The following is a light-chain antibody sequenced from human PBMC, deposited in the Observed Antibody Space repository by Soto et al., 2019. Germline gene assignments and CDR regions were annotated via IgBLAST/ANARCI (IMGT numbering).Light chain of an antibody. CDR3: QQLNSFPIP. V-gene: IGKV1-9*01. CDR2: AAS. CDR1: QGIANF. Sequence: IQLTQSPSSLSASVGDRVTISCRASQGIANFLAWYQQKPWKAPKLLIYAASTLQSGVPSRFSGSGSGTDFTLTISRLQPEDFATYYCQQLNSFPIPFGPGTKVDIK. J-gene: IGKJ3*01.